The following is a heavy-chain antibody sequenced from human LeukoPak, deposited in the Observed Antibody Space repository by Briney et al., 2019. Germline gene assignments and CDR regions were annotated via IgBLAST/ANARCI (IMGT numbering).Heavy chain of an antibody. D-gene: IGHD6-13*01. CDR2: ISYDGSNK. Sequence: GGSLGPSWAPLGSTLVTNGMPWVGQAPGKGLGWGAVISYDGSNKYYADSVKGRFTISRDNSKNTLYLQMNSLRAEDTAVYYCAKPDDIAHYFDYWGQGTLVTVSS. V-gene: IGHV3-30*18. CDR1: GSTLVTNG. J-gene: IGHJ4*02. CDR3: AKPDDIAHYFDY.